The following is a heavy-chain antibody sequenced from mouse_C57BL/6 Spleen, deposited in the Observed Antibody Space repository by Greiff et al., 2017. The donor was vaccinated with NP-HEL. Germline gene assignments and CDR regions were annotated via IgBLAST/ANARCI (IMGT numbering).Heavy chain of an antibody. Sequence: EVQRVESGAELVRPGASVKLSCTASGFNIKDYYMHWVKQRPEQGLEWIGRIDPEDGDTEYAPKFQGKATMTADTASNTASLQLSSLTSEDTAVYYCTTDYYGSSYGMDYWGQGTSVTVSS. D-gene: IGHD1-1*01. CDR2: IDPEDGDT. CDR1: GFNIKDYY. J-gene: IGHJ4*01. V-gene: IGHV14-1*01. CDR3: TTDYYGSSYGMDY.